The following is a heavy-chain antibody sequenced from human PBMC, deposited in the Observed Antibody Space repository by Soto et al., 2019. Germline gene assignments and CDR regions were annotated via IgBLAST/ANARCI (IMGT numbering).Heavy chain of an antibody. CDR3: AGDQGYYYDVSDV. CDR2: IYTSGSI. Sequence: QVQLQESGPGLVKPSETLSLTCSVSGGSMSSYYWSWVRQPAGKGLQWLGHIYTSGSIVYNPSLKSRVTMSLDTSKNQFSLRLSSVTAADTAVYFCAGDQGYYYDVSDVWGQGTTVTVSS. CDR1: GGSMSSYY. J-gene: IGHJ6*02. V-gene: IGHV4-4*07.